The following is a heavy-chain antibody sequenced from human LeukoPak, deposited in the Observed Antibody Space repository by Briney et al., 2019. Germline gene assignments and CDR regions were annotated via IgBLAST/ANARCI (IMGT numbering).Heavy chain of an antibody. CDR3: ARPSSSGGHAFDI. CDR1: GFTFSSYA. J-gene: IGHJ3*02. V-gene: IGHV3-23*01. Sequence: GGSLRLSCAASGFTFSSYAMSWVRQAPGKGLEWVSAISGSGGSTYYADSVKGRFTISRDNSKNTLYLQMNSLRAEDTAVYYCARPSSSGGHAFDIWGQGTMVTVSS. D-gene: IGHD6-13*01. CDR2: ISGSGGST.